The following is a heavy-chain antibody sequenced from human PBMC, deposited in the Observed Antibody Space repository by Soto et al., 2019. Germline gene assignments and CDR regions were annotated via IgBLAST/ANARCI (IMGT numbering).Heavy chain of an antibody. V-gene: IGHV1-69*01. Sequence: QVQLVQSGAEVKKPGSSVKVSCKASGGTFSSYAISWVRQAPGQGLEWMGGIIPIFGTANYAQKFQGRVTIPADESTSTAYMELSSLRSWDTAVYYCARGRAIVVVITLRQDYYGMDVWGQGTTVTVSS. D-gene: IGHD3-22*01. CDR3: ARGRAIVVVITLRQDYYGMDV. J-gene: IGHJ6*02. CDR1: GGTFSSYA. CDR2: IIPIFGTA.